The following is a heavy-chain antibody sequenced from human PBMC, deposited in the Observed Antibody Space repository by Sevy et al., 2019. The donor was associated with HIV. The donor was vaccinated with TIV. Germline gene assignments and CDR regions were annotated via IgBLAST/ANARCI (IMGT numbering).Heavy chain of an antibody. Sequence: ASVKVSCKASGGTFSSYAISWVRQAPGQGLEWMGGIIPIFGTANYAQKFQGRVTITADESTSTAYMELSSLRSEDTAMYYCARVYFRYCSSTSCYEDYYYYGMDVWGQGTTVTVSS. J-gene: IGHJ6*02. V-gene: IGHV1-69*13. CDR2: IIPIFGTA. D-gene: IGHD2-2*01. CDR1: GGTFSSYA. CDR3: ARVYFRYCSSTSCYEDYYYYGMDV.